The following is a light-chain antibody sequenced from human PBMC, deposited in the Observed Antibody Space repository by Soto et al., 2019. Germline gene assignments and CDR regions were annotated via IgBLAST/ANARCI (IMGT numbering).Light chain of an antibody. Sequence: DIQMTQSPSTLSASIGDRVTITCRASQSISHWLAWYQQKPGKAPNLVIYKASSLESGVPSRFSGSGSGTEFTLTISSLQPDDFATYYCQQYNSHPLTFGPGTKVDIK. CDR3: QQYNSHPLT. CDR1: QSISHW. V-gene: IGKV1-5*03. CDR2: KAS. J-gene: IGKJ3*01.